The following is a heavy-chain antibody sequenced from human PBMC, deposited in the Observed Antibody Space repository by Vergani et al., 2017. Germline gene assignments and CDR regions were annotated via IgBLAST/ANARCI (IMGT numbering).Heavy chain of an antibody. CDR1: GFTFSSYG. Sequence: QVQLVESGGGVVQPGRSLRLSCAASGFTFSSYGMHWVRQAPGKGLEWVAVIWYDGSNKYYADSVKGRFTISRDNSKNTLYLQMNSLRAEDTAVYYCAKDRRQQLPSYFDYWGQGTLVTVSS. CDR3: AKDRRQQLPSYFDY. V-gene: IGHV3-33*06. J-gene: IGHJ4*02. CDR2: IWYDGSNK. D-gene: IGHD6-13*01.